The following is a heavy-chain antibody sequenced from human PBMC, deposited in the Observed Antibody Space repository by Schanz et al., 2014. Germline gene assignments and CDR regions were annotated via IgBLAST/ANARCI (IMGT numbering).Heavy chain of an antibody. CDR3: AKDAENTAMITDYFDY. CDR1: GFSFSDYY. J-gene: IGHJ4*02. D-gene: IGHD5-18*01. V-gene: IGHV3-11*05. CDR2: VSRSTPDI. Sequence: VQLLESGGGLVQPGGSLRLSCAASGFSFSDYYMSWVRQAPGKGLEWVSYVSRSTPDIYYADSVKGRFTMSRDNAKNSVFLQMNSLRAEDTAVYYCAKDAENTAMITDYFDYWGQGTLVTVSS.